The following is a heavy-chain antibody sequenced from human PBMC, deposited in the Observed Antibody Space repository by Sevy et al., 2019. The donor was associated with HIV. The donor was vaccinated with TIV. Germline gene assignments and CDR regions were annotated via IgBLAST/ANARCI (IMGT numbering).Heavy chain of an antibody. CDR2: ISHDGNKE. V-gene: IGHV3-30*03. CDR1: GFTFSAYA. J-gene: IGHJ6*02. D-gene: IGHD3-10*01. CDR3: ARDRGSESYYGMDV. Sequence: GGSLRLSCAASGFTFSAYAVHWVRQAPGKGLEWVAVISHDGNKEEYAQSVRGRFTLSRDNSKKTLFLQMNGLRTDDTGLYYCARDRGSESYYGMDVWGQGTTVTVSS.